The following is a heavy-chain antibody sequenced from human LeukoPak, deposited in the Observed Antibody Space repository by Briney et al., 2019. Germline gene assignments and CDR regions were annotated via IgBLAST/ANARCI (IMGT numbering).Heavy chain of an antibody. CDR3: AKDPNPLYDLWSGYK. CDR2: IGGRDDRT. CDR1: GFTFNNYS. D-gene: IGHD3-3*01. V-gene: IGHV3-23*01. J-gene: IGHJ4*02. Sequence: GGSLRLSCAASGFTFNNYSMSWVRQAPGKGLEWVSIIGGRDDRTYYADYVEGRFAISRDTSKNILYLQMNSLRAEDTAVYYCAKDPNPLYDLWSGYKWGQGTLVTVSS.